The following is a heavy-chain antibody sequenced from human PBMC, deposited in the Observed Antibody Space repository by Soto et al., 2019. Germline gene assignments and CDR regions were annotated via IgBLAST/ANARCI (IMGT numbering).Heavy chain of an antibody. V-gene: IGHV3-23*01. J-gene: IGHJ3*02. Sequence: GSLRLSCAASGFTFSSYAMSWVRQAPGKGLEWVSAISGSGGSTYYADSVKGRFTISRDNSKNTLYLQMNSLRAEDTAVYYCAKELMQLVGPNDAFDIWGQGTMVTVSS. CDR2: ISGSGGST. CDR3: AKELMQLVGPNDAFDI. D-gene: IGHD6-6*01. CDR1: GFTFSSYA.